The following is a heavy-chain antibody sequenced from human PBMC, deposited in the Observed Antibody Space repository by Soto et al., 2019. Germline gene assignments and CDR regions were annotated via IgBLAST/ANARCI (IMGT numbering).Heavy chain of an antibody. CDR3: ARAMVRGVTHTYYYGMDV. V-gene: IGHV4-31*03. J-gene: IGHJ6*02. CDR1: GSSISSGGYY. CDR2: IYYSGST. D-gene: IGHD3-10*01. Sequence: SETLSLTYNVSGSSISSGGYYWSWIRQHPGKGLEWIGYIYYSGSTYYNPSLKSRVTISVDTSKNQFSLKLSSVTAADTAVYYCARAMVRGVTHTYYYGMDVWGQGTTVT.